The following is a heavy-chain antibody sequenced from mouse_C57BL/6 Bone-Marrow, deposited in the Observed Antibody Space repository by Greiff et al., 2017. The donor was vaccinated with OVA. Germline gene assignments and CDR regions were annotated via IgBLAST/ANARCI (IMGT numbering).Heavy chain of an antibody. J-gene: IGHJ3*01. CDR2: IYPGSGST. CDR1: GYTFTSYW. V-gene: IGHV1-55*01. CDR3: ARSTASWFAY. Sequence: QVQLQQSGAELVKPGASVKMSCKASGYTFTSYWITWVKQRPGQGLEWIGDIYPGSGSTNYNEKFKSKATLTVDTSSSTAYMQPSSLTSEDSAVYYCARSTASWFAYWGQGTLVTVSA.